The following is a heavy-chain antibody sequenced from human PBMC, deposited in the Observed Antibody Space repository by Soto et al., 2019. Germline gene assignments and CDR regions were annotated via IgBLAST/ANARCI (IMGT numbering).Heavy chain of an antibody. CDR1: GFTFRSYV. Sequence: QVQLVESGGGVVQPGTSLRLSCVGSGFTFRSYVIRWVRQAPGKGLEWVALTSYDGSNNFYGDSVKGRFTISRDNSRNTVELQMDSLRLEDTSLYYCARWGTTGGLDVWGQGTLVSLSS. CDR3: ARWGTTGGLDV. J-gene: IGHJ4*02. CDR2: TSYDGSNN. D-gene: IGHD3-16*01. V-gene: IGHV3-33*05.